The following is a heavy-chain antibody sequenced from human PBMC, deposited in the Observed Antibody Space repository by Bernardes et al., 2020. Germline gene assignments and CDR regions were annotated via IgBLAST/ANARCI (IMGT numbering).Heavy chain of an antibody. Sequence: SETLSLTCTVSGGSISSGDYYWSWIRQPPGKGLEWIGYIYYSGSTYYNPSLKSRVTISVDTSKNQFSLKLSSVTAADTAVYYCARASPFSYGDYLRYYYGMDVWGQGTTVTVSS. CDR3: ARASPFSYGDYLRYYYGMDV. CDR2: IYYSGST. J-gene: IGHJ6*02. D-gene: IGHD4-17*01. V-gene: IGHV4-30-4*01. CDR1: GGSISSGDYY.